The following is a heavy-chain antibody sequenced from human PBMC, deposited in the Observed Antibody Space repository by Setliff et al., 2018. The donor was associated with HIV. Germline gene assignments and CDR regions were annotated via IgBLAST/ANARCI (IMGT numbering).Heavy chain of an antibody. D-gene: IGHD3-16*02. CDR1: GYSISSGYY. V-gene: IGHV4-38-2*02. J-gene: IGHJ5*02. CDR3: ARGSTYRVDP. CDR2: ITPSGAT. Sequence: SETLSLTCTVSGYSISSGYYWGWFRQPPGKGLEWIGEITPSGATNYLPSLKSRVTMSLDTSKNQFSLKLSSVTAADTAIYYCARGSTYRVDPWGQGTLVTVSS.